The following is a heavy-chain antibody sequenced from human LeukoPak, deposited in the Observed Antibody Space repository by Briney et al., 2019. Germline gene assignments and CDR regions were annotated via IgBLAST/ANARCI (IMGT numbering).Heavy chain of an antibody. D-gene: IGHD2-8*01. J-gene: IGHJ6*04. CDR1: GGSISSSSYY. Sequence: SETLSLTCTVSGGSISSSSYYWGWIRQPPGKGLEWIGSIYYSGTTYYNPSLKSRVTISVDTSKNQFSLKLSSVTAADTAVYYCASQNLGYCTNGVCLSDVWGKGTTVTVSS. V-gene: IGHV4-39*01. CDR3: ASQNLGYCTNGVCLSDV. CDR2: IYYSGTT.